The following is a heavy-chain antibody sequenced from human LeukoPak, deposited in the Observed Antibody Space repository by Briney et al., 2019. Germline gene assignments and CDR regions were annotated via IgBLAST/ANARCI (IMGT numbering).Heavy chain of an antibody. J-gene: IGHJ5*02. CDR3: AREALYNWNDGGFWFDP. D-gene: IGHD1-20*01. CDR2: INLSGST. V-gene: IGHV4-34*01. Sequence: PSETLSLTCAVYGGSFSGYYWSWIRQPPGKGLEWIGEINLSGSTNYNPSLKSRVTISVDTSKNQFSLKLSSVTAADTAVYYCAREALYNWNDGGFWFDPWGQGTLVTVSS. CDR1: GGSFSGYY.